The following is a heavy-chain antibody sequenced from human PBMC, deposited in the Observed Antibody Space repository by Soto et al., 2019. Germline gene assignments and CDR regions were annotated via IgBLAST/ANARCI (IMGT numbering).Heavy chain of an antibody. CDR3: ARDAGHSPFDV. CDR1: GFTFSTYG. V-gene: IGHV3-33*01. J-gene: IGHJ3*01. Sequence: QVHLAESGGGVVQPGTSLRLSCVASGFTFSTYGMHWVRQLPGKGVEWVAVIWSDGRTKDYADSVKGRFTVSRDNAKNTFYLQMNSLRAEDTAVYYCARDAGHSPFDVWGQGTMVTVSS. CDR2: IWSDGRTK.